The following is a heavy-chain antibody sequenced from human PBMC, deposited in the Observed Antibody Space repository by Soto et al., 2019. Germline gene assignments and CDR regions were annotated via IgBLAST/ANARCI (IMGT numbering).Heavy chain of an antibody. Sequence: SVKVSCKASGGTFSSYAIRWVRQAPGQGLEWMGGIIPISGTANYAQKFQGRVTITADESTSTAYMELSSLRSEDTAVYYCARSQGSSTSLEIYYYYYYGMDVWGQGTTVTVS. CDR1: GGTFSSYA. CDR3: ARSQGSSTSLEIYYYYYYGMDV. V-gene: IGHV1-69*13. D-gene: IGHD2-2*01. CDR2: IIPISGTA. J-gene: IGHJ6*02.